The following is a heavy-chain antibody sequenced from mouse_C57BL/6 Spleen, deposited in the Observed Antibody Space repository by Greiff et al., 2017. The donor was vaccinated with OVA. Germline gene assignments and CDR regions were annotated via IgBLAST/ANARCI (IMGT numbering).Heavy chain of an antibody. Sequence: VQLQQSGTVLARPGASVKMSCKTSGYTFTSYWMHWVKQRPGQGLEWIGAIYPGNSDTSYNQKFKGKAKLTAVTSASTAYMELSSLTNEDSAVYYCTRSRYGNYDAMDYWGQGTSVTVSS. CDR3: TRSRYGNYDAMDY. V-gene: IGHV1-5*01. D-gene: IGHD2-1*01. J-gene: IGHJ4*01. CDR2: IYPGNSDT. CDR1: GYTFTSYW.